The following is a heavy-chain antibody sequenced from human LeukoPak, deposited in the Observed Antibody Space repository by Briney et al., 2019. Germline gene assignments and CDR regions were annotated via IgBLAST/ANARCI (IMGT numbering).Heavy chain of an antibody. J-gene: IGHJ4*02. CDR3: ARLDDYDY. CDR1: GGSISSSSYY. V-gene: IGHV4-39*01. D-gene: IGHD5-12*01. CDR2: IYYSGST. Sequence: SETLSLTCTVSGGSISSSSYYRGWIRQPPGKGLEWIGSIYYSGSTYYNPSLKSRVTISVDTSKNQFSLKLSSVTAADTAVYYCARLDDYDYWGQGPLVTVSS.